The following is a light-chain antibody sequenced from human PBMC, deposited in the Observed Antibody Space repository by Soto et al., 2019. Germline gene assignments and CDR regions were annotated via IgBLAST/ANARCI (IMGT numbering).Light chain of an antibody. J-gene: IGKJ1*01. CDR1: QSISSG. Sequence: DIQITHAPSTLAASVGDRVTITCRCSQSISSGLAWDQQKPGRAPKLLIYKASSLESGVPSRFSGSVSGTEFTLPISGPQPDDFATYYCQQYNSYPKTLGQGTKVDIK. V-gene: IGKV1-5*03. CDR2: KAS. CDR3: QQYNSYPKT.